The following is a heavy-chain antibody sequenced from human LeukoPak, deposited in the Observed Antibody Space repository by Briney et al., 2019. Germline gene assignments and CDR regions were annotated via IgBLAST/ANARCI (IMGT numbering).Heavy chain of an antibody. CDR3: AKDPKTYYYYSGMDV. CDR1: GFIFDDYA. V-gene: IGHV3-9*01. CDR2: ISWNSGSI. Sequence: GRSLRLSCAASGFIFDDYAMHWVRQAPGKGLEWVSGISWNSGSIGYADSVKGRFTISRDNAKNSLYLQMNSLRAEDTALYYCAKDPKTYYYYSGMDVWGQGTTVTVSS. J-gene: IGHJ6*02.